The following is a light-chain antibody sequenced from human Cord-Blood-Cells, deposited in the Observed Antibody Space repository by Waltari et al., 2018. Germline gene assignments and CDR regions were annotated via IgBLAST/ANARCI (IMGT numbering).Light chain of an antibody. CDR2: YYSHTDK. V-gene: IGLV5-37*01. J-gene: IGLJ3*02. CDR1: SDINVGSYN. Sequence: QPVLTQPPSSSAPPGESARLTCTLPSDINVGSYNIYWYQQKPGRLPRYLLYYYSHTDKGQESGDPHRYSGSEDASANTGILLIAVLQSEDEAVYYWMIWPSNAVCGGGTKLAVV. CDR3: MIWPSNAV.